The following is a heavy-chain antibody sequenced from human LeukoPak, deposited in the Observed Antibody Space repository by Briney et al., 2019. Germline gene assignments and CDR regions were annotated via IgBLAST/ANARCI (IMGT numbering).Heavy chain of an antibody. CDR2: IYYSGST. Sequence: SETLSLTCTVSGGSISSYYWSWIRQPPGKGLEWIGYIYYSGSTNYNPSLKSRVTISVDTSKNQFSLKLSSVTAADTAVYYCARDGGYKLNYYYYGMDVWGQGTTVTVSS. CDR1: GGSISSYY. J-gene: IGHJ6*02. V-gene: IGHV4-59*01. CDR3: ARDGGYKLNYYYYGMDV. D-gene: IGHD5-24*01.